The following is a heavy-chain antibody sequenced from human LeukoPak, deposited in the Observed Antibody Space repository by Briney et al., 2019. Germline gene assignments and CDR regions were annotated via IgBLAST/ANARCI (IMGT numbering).Heavy chain of an antibody. CDR3: ARGDGDSDAFDI. CDR1: GFTFSSYA. J-gene: IGHJ3*02. CDR2: IYSGGST. V-gene: IGHV3-53*01. Sequence: GGSLRLSCAASGFTFSSYAMHWVRQAPGKGLEWVSVIYSGGSTYYADSVKGRFTISRDNSKNTLYLQMNSLRAEDTAVYYCARGDGDSDAFDIWGQGTMVTVSS. D-gene: IGHD4-17*01.